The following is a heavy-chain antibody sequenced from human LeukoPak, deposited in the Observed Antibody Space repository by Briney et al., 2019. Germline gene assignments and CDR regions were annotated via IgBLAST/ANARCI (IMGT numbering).Heavy chain of an antibody. CDR3: TATPWGGAAAIFDY. J-gene: IGHJ4*02. V-gene: IGHV3-23*01. CDR1: VFTFSSNA. D-gene: IGHD6-25*01. Sequence: GGSLSLSCAASVFTFSSNAMNWVRQAPGRGLEWVLAISGCGGSTYYAHSVKGRFTISRDNSKNTLYLQVSSLRAEDTAAYYCTATPWGGAAAIFDYWGQGILVTVSS. CDR2: ISGCGGST.